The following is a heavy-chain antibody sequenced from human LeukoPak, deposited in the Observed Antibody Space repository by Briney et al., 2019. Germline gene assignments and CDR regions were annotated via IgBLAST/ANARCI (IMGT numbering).Heavy chain of an antibody. CDR1: GYTFSNYY. V-gene: IGHV1-46*01. CDR2: IHPTGGTT. Sequence: ASVKVSCKTSGYTFSNYYMHWVRQAPGQGLEWMGLIHPTGGTTTYAQKFRGRVTMTRDTSTSTVSMELSSLRSEDTAVYYCARGGSTTIAVADTGYWGQGTLVTVSS. CDR3: ARGGSTTIAVADTGY. D-gene: IGHD6-19*01. J-gene: IGHJ4*02.